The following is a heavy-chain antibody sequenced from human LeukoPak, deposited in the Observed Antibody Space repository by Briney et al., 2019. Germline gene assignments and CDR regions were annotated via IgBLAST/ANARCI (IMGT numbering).Heavy chain of an antibody. D-gene: IGHD6-13*01. CDR3: AKTLAAARDY. J-gene: IGHJ4*02. Sequence: GGSLRLSCAASGFTFSNYWMHWVRQAPGGGLVWVSSISSSGGSTYYADSVKGRFTISRDNSKNTLYLQVNSLRAEDTAVYYCAKTLAAARDYWGEGTLVTVS. CDR1: GFTFSNYW. CDR2: ISSSGGST. V-gene: IGHV3-23*01.